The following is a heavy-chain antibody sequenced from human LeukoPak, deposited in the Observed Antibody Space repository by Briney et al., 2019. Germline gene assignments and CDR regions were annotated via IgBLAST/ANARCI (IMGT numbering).Heavy chain of an antibody. J-gene: IGHJ5*02. Sequence: GASVNVSCKASGYTFTGYYIHWVRQAPGQGLEWMGWINPNTGGTNYAQKFQGRVTMTRDTSISTAYMELRSLRSDDTAVYYCARDTSSSWYSANWFDPWGQGTLVTVSS. CDR3: ARDTSSSWYSANWFDP. CDR1: GYTFTGYY. CDR2: INPNTGGT. V-gene: IGHV1-2*02. D-gene: IGHD6-13*01.